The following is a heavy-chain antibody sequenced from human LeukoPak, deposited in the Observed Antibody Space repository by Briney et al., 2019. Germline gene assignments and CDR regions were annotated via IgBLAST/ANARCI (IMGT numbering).Heavy chain of an antibody. CDR2: INSDGSST. D-gene: IGHD6-13*01. Sequence: GGSLRLSCAASGSTFSSYWMHWVRQAPGKGLVWVSRINSDGSSTSYADSVKGRFTISRDNAKNTLYLQMNSLRAEDTAVYYCARERDSSWYFDYWGQGTLVTVSS. CDR3: ARERDSSWYFDY. CDR1: GSTFSSYW. J-gene: IGHJ4*02. V-gene: IGHV3-74*01.